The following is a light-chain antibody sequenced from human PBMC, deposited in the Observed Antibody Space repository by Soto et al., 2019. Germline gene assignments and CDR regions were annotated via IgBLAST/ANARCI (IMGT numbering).Light chain of an antibody. CDR3: SSYTRIPALV. CDR2: DVS. J-gene: IGLJ1*01. CDR1: SSDVGGYNS. Sequence: QSVLTQPASVSGSPGQSITISCTGTSSDVGGYNSVSWYQQHPGKVPKIMIYDVSIRPSGVPDRFSGSKSGNTASLTISGLQAEDEADYYCSSYTRIPALVFGTGTKVTVL. V-gene: IGLV2-14*01.